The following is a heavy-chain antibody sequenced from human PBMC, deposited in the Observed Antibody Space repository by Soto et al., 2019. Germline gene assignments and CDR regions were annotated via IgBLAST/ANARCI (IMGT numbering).Heavy chain of an antibody. CDR2: IYYSGST. J-gene: IGHJ6*02. CDR1: GGSISSYY. Sequence: PSETLSLTCTVSGGSISSYYWSWIRQPPGKGLEWIGYIYYSGSTNYNPSLKSRVTISVDTSKNQFSLKLSSVTAADTAVYYCAIELRSSLNQWDYYYGMDVWGQGTTVTVSS. D-gene: IGHD2-8*01. CDR3: AIELRSSLNQWDYYYGMDV. V-gene: IGHV4-59*01.